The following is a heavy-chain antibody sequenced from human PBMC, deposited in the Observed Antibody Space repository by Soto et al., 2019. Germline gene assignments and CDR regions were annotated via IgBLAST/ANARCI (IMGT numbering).Heavy chain of an antibody. CDR1: GGSVSNDNFY. CDR2: VHSSGIT. J-gene: IGHJ5*02. Sequence: LSLTCTVSGGSVSNDNFYWSWIRQPPGKGLEWIGYVHSSGITNYNPSLKRRVTISVDTSRNQFSLRLSSVTAADTAVYYCARGLTMGQLPSHFDHWGQGTLVTVYS. D-gene: IGHD3-16*01. CDR3: ARGLTMGQLPSHFDH. V-gene: IGHV4-61*01.